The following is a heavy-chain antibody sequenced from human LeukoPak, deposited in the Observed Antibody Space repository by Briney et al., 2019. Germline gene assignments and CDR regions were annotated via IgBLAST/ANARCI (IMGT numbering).Heavy chain of an antibody. J-gene: IGHJ4*02. CDR3: ARDFSDSSEGQFDY. D-gene: IGHD3-22*01. CDR2: IYSGGST. Sequence: GGSLRLSCAASGFTVSSNYMSWVRQAPGKGLEWVSVIYSGGSTYYADSVKGRFTISRDNSKNTLHLQMNSLRAEDTAVYYCARDFSDSSEGQFDYWGQGTLVTVSS. V-gene: IGHV3-53*01. CDR1: GFTVSSNY.